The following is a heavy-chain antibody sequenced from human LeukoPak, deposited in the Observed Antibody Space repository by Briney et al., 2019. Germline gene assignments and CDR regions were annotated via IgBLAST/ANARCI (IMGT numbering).Heavy chain of an antibody. D-gene: IGHD3-3*01. Sequence: ASVKVSCKASGYTFTGYYMHWVRQAPGQGLEWMGWINPNSGGTNYAQKFQGRVTMARDTSISTAYMELRRLRSDDTAVYYCARDLETDDYGMDVWGQGTTVTVSS. CDR1: GYTFTGYY. J-gene: IGHJ6*02. CDR3: ARDLETDDYGMDV. V-gene: IGHV1-2*02. CDR2: INPNSGGT.